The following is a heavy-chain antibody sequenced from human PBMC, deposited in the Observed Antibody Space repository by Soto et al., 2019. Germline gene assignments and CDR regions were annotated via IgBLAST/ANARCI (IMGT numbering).Heavy chain of an antibody. D-gene: IGHD1-20*01. V-gene: IGHV1-69*12. J-gene: IGHJ6*02. CDR1: GGTFSSYA. Sequence: QVQLVQSGAEVKKPGSSVKVSCKASGGTFSSYAISWVRQAPGQGLEWMGGIIPIFGTANYAQMFQGRVTTAADGSTSTAYMELSILKSEDTALYYCSSEMGVTGPYEHYYGMDVWGQGTTVTVSS. CDR3: SSEMGVTGPYEHYYGMDV. CDR2: IIPIFGTA.